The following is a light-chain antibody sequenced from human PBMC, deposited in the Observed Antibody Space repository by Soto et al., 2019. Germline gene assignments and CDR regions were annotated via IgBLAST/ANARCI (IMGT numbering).Light chain of an antibody. CDR2: GAS. CDR3: QQYGSSPKT. J-gene: IGKJ1*01. Sequence: EIVLTQSPGTLSLSPGERATLSCRASQSVRSRYLAWYQQKPVQAPRLLFYGASSRATGIPDRFSGSGSGKDFTLTINILEPEDFAVYYCQQYGSSPKTFGQGTKVEIK. V-gene: IGKV3-20*01. CDR1: QSVRSRY.